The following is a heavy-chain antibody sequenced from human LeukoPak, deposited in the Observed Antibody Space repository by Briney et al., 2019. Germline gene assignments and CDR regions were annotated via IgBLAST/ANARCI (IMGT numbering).Heavy chain of an antibody. CDR1: GFTFSSYE. J-gene: IGHJ4*02. CDR3: ARGPRLLYFDY. D-gene: IGHD2-21*02. V-gene: IGHV3-48*03. CDR2: ISSSGSTI. Sequence: GGSLRLSCAASGFTFSSYEMNWVRQAPGKGLEWVSYISSSGSTIYYADSVKGRFTISRDNAKNSLYLQMNSLRAEDTAVYYCARGPRLLYFDYWGQGTLVTVSS.